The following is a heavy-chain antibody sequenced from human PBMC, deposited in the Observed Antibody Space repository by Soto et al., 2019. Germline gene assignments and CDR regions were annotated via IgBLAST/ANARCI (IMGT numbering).Heavy chain of an antibody. CDR2: IDPSDSYT. Sequence: GESLKISCKGSGYSFTSYWISWVRQMPGKGLEWMGRIDPSDSYTNYSPSFQGHVTISADKSISTAYLQWSSLKASDTAMYYCARHPRYCTNGVCYKSPLDVWGQGTMVTVSS. D-gene: IGHD2-8*01. V-gene: IGHV5-10-1*01. J-gene: IGHJ6*02. CDR1: GYSFTSYW. CDR3: ARHPRYCTNGVCYKSPLDV.